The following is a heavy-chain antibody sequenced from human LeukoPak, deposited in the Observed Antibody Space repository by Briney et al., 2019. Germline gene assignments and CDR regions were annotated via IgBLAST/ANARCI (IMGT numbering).Heavy chain of an antibody. D-gene: IGHD1-1*01. CDR2: IRSQRDGGTS. CDR1: EFPMRDAW. J-gene: IGHJ4*02. V-gene: IGHV3-15*01. Sequence: GGSLRLSCVVSEFPMRDAWMNWVRQAPGEGLKWIGRIRSQRDGGTSDYVTSVKDRFSISRDDSRNMLYLQMDGLQTADTGTYYCGIDRWNVIPTWGQGTPVTVSS. CDR3: GIDRWNVIPT.